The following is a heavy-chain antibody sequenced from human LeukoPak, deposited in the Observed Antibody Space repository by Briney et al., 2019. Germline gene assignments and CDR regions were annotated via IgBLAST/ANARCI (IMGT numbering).Heavy chain of an antibody. CDR3: ARHEKLGQFDY. J-gene: IGHJ4*02. CDR2: VYYSGST. D-gene: IGHD3-10*01. Sequence: SETLSLTCSVSGGSISSYYWSWIRQPPGKGLEWIGYVYYSGSTNYNPSLKSRVTISVDTSKNQFSLKLSSVTAADTAVYYCARHEKLGQFDYWGQGTLVTVSS. CDR1: GGSISSYY. V-gene: IGHV4-59*08.